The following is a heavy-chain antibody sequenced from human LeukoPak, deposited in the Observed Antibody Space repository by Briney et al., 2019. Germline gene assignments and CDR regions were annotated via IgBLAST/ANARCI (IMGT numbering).Heavy chain of an antibody. V-gene: IGHV4-4*09. CDR1: GTFVSGFY. CDR3: AGRWRGTLDY. J-gene: IGHJ4*02. CDR2: IYSTGTT. Sequence: SETLSLTCTVSGTFVSGFYWTWIRQPPGKGLEWIGFIYSTGTTSYNSSLQSRVTISVDTSKNQFSLNLKSVIAADTAIYYCAGRWRGTLDYWGQGTLVAVSS. D-gene: IGHD5-24*01.